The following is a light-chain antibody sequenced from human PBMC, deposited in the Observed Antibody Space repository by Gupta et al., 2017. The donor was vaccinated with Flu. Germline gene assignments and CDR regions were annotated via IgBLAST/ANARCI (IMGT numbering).Light chain of an antibody. Sequence: QSVLTQPPSVSGAPGPRVTISCTGSRSNIGAGYDVHWYQQLPGTAPKLLIYGNSNRPSGVPDRFSGSKSGTSASLAITGLQAEDEADYYCQSYDSSLSGAGVFGGGTKLTVL. J-gene: IGLJ2*01. CDR3: QSYDSSLSGAGV. CDR1: RSNIGAGYD. CDR2: GNS. V-gene: IGLV1-40*01.